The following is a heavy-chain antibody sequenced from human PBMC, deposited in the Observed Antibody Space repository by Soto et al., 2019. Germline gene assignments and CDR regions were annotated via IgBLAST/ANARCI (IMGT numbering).Heavy chain of an antibody. V-gene: IGHV4-31*03. D-gene: IGHD6-19*01. CDR1: GDSINSGGYY. Sequence: SETLSLTCSVSGDSINSGGYYWYWIRQHPGEGLEYMGYVYYSGRTSYNPSLKNRITISLDTSQNQVSLKLTSVTAADTAVYYCARGRHWLDYWGQGTLVTVSS. CDR3: ARGRHWLDY. J-gene: IGHJ4*02. CDR2: VYYSGRT.